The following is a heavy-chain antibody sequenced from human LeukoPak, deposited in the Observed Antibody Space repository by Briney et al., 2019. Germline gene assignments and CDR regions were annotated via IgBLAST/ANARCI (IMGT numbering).Heavy chain of an antibody. D-gene: IGHD2-21*01. CDR1: GGSFSEYG. CDR2: IMFTFGTT. J-gene: IGHJ3*01. V-gene: IGHV1-69*13. Sequence: SVKVSCKASGGSFSEYGTTWVRQAPGQGLEWMGGIMFTFGTTKYAQRFQGRVTISADESTSTAYMEVSSLRSEDTAVYYCARIAYCGADCHAFDVWGQGTTVIVSS. CDR3: ARIAYCGADCHAFDV.